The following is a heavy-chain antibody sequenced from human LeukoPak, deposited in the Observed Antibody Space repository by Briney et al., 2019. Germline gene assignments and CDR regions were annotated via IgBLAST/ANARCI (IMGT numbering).Heavy chain of an antibody. CDR1: GGSISSYY. V-gene: IGHV4-59*01. J-gene: IGHJ4*02. CDR2: IYYSGSP. CDR3: ARGEGYSTGWYLYYFDY. D-gene: IGHD6-19*01. Sequence: SETLSLTCTVSGGSISSYYWSWIRQPPGKGLEWIGYIYYSGSPNYNPSLKSRVTISVDTSKNQISLKLSSVTAADTAVYYCARGEGYSTGWYLYYFDYWGQGTLVTVSS.